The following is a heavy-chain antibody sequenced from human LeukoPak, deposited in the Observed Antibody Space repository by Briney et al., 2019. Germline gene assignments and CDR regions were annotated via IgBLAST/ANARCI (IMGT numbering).Heavy chain of an antibody. CDR2: IRGKANYYAT. V-gene: IGHV3-73*01. Sequence: GGSLKLSCEGSGFSFSGYGLHWVRQASGKGLEWIGRIRGKANYYATAYVESVKGRFIVSRDDSKRSAYLQMNDLKTEDTAVYYCTRSASVDIGGRPDFCYFDLWGRGTLVTVSS. J-gene: IGHJ2*01. CDR1: GFSFSGYG. D-gene: IGHD1-26*01. CDR3: TRSASVDIGGRPDFCYFDL.